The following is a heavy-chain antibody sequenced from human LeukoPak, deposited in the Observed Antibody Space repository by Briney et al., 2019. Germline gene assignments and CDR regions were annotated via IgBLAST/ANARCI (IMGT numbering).Heavy chain of an antibody. J-gene: IGHJ4*02. D-gene: IGHD3-3*01. V-gene: IGHV4-61*02. Sequence: SETLSLTCTVSGGSISSGSYYWSWIRQPAGKGLEWIGRIYTSGSTNYNPSLKSRVTISVDTSKNQFSLKLSSVTAADTAVYYCARGGPFWSGPPAGYWGQGTLVTVSS. CDR2: IYTSGST. CDR1: GGSISSGSYY. CDR3: ARGGPFWSGPPAGY.